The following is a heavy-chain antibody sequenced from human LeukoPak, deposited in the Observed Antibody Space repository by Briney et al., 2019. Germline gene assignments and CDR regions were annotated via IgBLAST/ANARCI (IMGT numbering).Heavy chain of an antibody. J-gene: IGHJ4*02. D-gene: IGHD4/OR15-4a*01. Sequence: GGSLRLSCAASGFTFSSYSMNWVRQAPGKGLEWVSSISSSSSYIHYADSVKGRFTISRDNAKNSLYLQMNSLRAEDTAVYYCARLGGRGLTMVTDWGQGTLVTVSS. V-gene: IGHV3-21*01. CDR3: ARLGGRGLTMVTD. CDR1: GFTFSSYS. CDR2: ISSSSSYI.